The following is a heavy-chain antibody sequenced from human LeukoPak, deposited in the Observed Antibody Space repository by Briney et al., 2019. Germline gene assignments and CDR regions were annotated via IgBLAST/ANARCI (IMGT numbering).Heavy chain of an antibody. Sequence: PGGSLRLSCAASGFTFSSYSMNWVRQAPGKGLEWIGYIHYSGSTSYNPSLKSRVTMSVDTSNDQFSLKVSAVTAADTAVYYCASVRKGYCSSTSCYAKGYYYYYMDVWGKGTTVTISS. CDR1: GFTFSSYS. CDR3: ASVRKGYCSSTSCYAKGYYYYYMDV. D-gene: IGHD2-2*01. CDR2: IHYSGST. J-gene: IGHJ6*03. V-gene: IGHV4-59*12.